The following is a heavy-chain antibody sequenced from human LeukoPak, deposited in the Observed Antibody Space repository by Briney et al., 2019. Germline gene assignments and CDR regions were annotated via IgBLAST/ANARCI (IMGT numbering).Heavy chain of an antibody. CDR3: ASGTVKAFDY. D-gene: IGHD4-11*01. CDR2: INHSGST. V-gene: IGHV4-34*01. J-gene: IGHJ4*02. Sequence: SETLSLTCAVYGGSLSGYYWSWIRQPPGKGLEWIGEINHSGSTNYNPSLKSRVTISVDTSKNQFSLKLSSVTAADTAVYYCASGTVKAFDYWGQGTLVTVSS. CDR1: GGSLSGYY.